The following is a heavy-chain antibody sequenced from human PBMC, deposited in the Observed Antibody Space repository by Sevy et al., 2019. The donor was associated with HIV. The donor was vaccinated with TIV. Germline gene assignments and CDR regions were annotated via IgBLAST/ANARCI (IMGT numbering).Heavy chain of an antibody. CDR3: TWWKGAQSIFDY. CDR2: LKSKPYGGTL. Sequence: GGSLRLSCTASGFTFGDYAMSWVRQAPGKGLEWVAFLKSKPYGGTLDYAASVKGRFTISRDDSKSIAHLQMNDLKTEDTGIYYCTWWKGAQSIFDYWGQGALVTVSS. J-gene: IGHJ4*02. D-gene: IGHD2-15*01. V-gene: IGHV3-49*04. CDR1: GFTFGDYA.